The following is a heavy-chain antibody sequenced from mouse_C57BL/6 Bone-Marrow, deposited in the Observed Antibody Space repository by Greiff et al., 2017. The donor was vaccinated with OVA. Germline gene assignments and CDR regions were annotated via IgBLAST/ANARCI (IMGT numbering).Heavy chain of an antibody. V-gene: IGHV5-15*01. CDR3: ARKGDYYGSSYWYFDV. CDR1: GFTFSDYG. J-gene: IGHJ1*03. Sequence: DVQLVESGGGLVQPGGSLKLSCAASGFTFSDYGMAWVRQAPRKGPEWVAFISNLAYSIYYADTVTGRFTISRENAKNTLYLEMSSLRSEDTAMYYCARKGDYYGSSYWYFDVWCTGTTVTVSS. CDR2: ISNLAYSI. D-gene: IGHD1-1*01.